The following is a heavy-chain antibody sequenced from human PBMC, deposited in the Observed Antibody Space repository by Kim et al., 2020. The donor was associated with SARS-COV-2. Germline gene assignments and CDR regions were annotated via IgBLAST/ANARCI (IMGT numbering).Heavy chain of an antibody. D-gene: IGHD3-22*01. CDR3: AKLKHDVDSSGFGLDV. J-gene: IGHJ6*02. CDR2: VSFHGSTR. Sequence: GGSLRLSCVASGFTFTHFALSWVRQAPGKGLEWVAFVSFHGSTRVYADSVRGRFTISRDDSKNTLYLQMNSLRREDTAVYYCAKLKHDVDSSGFGLDVWGQGTTVTVSS. CDR1: GFTFTHFA. V-gene: IGHV3-30*18.